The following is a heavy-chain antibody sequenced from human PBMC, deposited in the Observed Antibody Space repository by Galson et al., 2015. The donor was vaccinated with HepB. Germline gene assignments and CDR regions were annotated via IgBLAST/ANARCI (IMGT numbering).Heavy chain of an antibody. Sequence: SVKVSCKASGYIFTDFGISWVRQAPGQGLEWMGWISAYNGNMKYAQNFQGRVSMTTDTSTSTAYMELRSLTSDATAVYYCTRDLGGAPGIFFDYWGQGTLVTVSS. CDR3: TRDLGGAPGIFFDY. CDR1: GYIFTDFG. D-gene: IGHD6-13*01. CDR2: ISAYNGNM. J-gene: IGHJ4*02. V-gene: IGHV1-18*04.